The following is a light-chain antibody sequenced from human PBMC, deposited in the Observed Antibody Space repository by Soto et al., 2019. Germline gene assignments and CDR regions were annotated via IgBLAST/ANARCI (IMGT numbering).Light chain of an antibody. CDR2: GAS. CDR3: QQYKNWPYT. V-gene: IGKV3-15*01. J-gene: IGKJ2*01. Sequence: IVMTQSPDTLSVSPGERATLSCRASQSVSSYLAWYQQKPGQAPRLLIYGASTRATGIPVRFSGSGSGTEFTLTISSLQSEDFAVYYCQQYKNWPYTFGQGTKLEI. CDR1: QSVSSY.